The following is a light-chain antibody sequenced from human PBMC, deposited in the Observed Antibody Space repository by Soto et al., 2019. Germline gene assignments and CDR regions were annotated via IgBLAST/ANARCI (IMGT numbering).Light chain of an antibody. J-gene: IGLJ1*01. V-gene: IGLV2-14*01. CDR2: EVS. CDR1: SSDVGGYNY. CDR3: SSYTSSRAYV. Sequence: QSVLTQPASVSGSPGQSITISCTGTSSDVGGYNYVSWYQQQSGKAPKFMIHEVSNRPSGVSSRFSGSKSGNTASLTISGLQAEDEADYYCSSYTSSRAYVFGIGTKVTVL.